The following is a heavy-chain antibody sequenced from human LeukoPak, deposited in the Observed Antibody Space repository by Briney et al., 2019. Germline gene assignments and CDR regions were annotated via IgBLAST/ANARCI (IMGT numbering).Heavy chain of an antibody. CDR2: IFYSGST. J-gene: IGHJ4*02. CDR1: GGSISSYY. Sequence: SETLSLTCTVSGGSISSYYWSWIRQPPGKGLEWIGYIFYSGSTNYNPSLKSRVTISVDTSKNQFSLKLTSVTAADTAVYYCARGQQLADYWGQGTLVTVSS. D-gene: IGHD6-13*01. V-gene: IGHV4-59*01. CDR3: ARGQQLADY.